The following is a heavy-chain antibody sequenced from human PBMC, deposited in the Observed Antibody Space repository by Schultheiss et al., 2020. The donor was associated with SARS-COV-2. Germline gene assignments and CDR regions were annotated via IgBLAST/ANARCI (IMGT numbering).Heavy chain of an antibody. CDR3: ARDPRQPSYYYDSSGYSSSDVGWFDP. CDR2: ISYDGSNK. Sequence: GESLKISCAASGFTFSSYAMHWVRQAPGKGLEWVAVISYDGSNKYYADSVKGRFTISRDNSKNTLYLQMNSLRAEDTTVYYCARDPRQPSYYYDSSGYSSSDVGWFDPWGQGTLVTVSS. D-gene: IGHD3-22*01. J-gene: IGHJ5*02. V-gene: IGHV3-30*07. CDR1: GFTFSSYA.